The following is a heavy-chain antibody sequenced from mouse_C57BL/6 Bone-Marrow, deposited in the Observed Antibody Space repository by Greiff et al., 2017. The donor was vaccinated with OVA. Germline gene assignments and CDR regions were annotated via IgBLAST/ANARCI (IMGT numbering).Heavy chain of an antibody. Sequence: ESGPELVKPGASVKISCKASGYSFTSYYIHWVKQRPGQGLEWIGWIYPGSGNTKYNEKFKGKATLTADTSSSTAYMQLSSLTSEDSAVYYCARLNDGYFAYWGQGTLVTVSA. CDR1: GYSFTSYY. CDR2: IYPGSGNT. J-gene: IGHJ3*01. CDR3: ARLNDGYFAY. D-gene: IGHD2-3*01. V-gene: IGHV1-66*01.